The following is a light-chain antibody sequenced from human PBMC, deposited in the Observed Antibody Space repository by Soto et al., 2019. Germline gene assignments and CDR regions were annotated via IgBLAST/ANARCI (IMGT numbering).Light chain of an antibody. V-gene: IGKV3-11*01. CDR2: GAS. J-gene: IGKJ5*01. Sequence: IVFTESPPTVSLSPGVRARLSCRASQSISKFLAWYQQKPGQAPSLFIYGASNRATGIPARFSGSGSGTDFTLTISSLEPEDFAVYYCQQHFNGPITFGQGTRLEIK. CDR1: QSISKF. CDR3: QQHFNGPIT.